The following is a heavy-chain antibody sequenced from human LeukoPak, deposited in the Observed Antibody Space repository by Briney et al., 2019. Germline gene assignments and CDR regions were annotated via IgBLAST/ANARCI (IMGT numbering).Heavy chain of an antibody. V-gene: IGHV4-38-2*02. CDR2: IYHSGST. Sequence: SETLSLTCTVSDYSINSGYYWGWIRQPPGKGLEWIGCIYHSGSTYSNPSLKSRVTMSVDTSKNQFSLKLSSVTAADTAVYYCARSRLKPYDSHDYWGQGTLVTVSS. J-gene: IGHJ4*02. CDR3: ARSRLKPYDSHDY. CDR1: DYSINSGYY. D-gene: IGHD3-22*01.